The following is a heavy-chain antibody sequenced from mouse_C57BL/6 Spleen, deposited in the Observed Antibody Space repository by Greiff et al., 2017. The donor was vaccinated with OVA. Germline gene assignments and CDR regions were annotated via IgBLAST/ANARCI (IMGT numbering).Heavy chain of an antibody. J-gene: IGHJ2*01. Sequence: VQLQQPGAELVKPGASVKLSCKASGYTFTSYWMHWVKQRPGQGLEWIGMIHPNSGSTNYNEKFKSKATLTVDKSSSTAYMQLSSLTSEDSAVYYCARLGYYGSSYYFDYWGQGTTLTVSS. CDR3: ARLGYYGSSYYFDY. CDR2: IHPNSGST. CDR1: GYTFTSYW. V-gene: IGHV1-64*01. D-gene: IGHD1-1*01.